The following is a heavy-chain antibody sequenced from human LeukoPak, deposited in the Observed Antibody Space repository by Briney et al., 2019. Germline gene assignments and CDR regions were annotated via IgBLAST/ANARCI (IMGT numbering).Heavy chain of an antibody. D-gene: IGHD5-24*01. CDR2: ITGNGLST. CDR1: GFTFSSHA. Sequence: PGGSLRLSCAASGFTFSSHAMAWVRQAPGKGLEWVSAITGNGLSTYYADSVKGRFTISRDNAKSTLYLQMNSLRAEDTAVYYCAVSGDGHNYFDYWGQGTLVTVSS. J-gene: IGHJ4*02. V-gene: IGHV3-23*01. CDR3: AVSGDGHNYFDY.